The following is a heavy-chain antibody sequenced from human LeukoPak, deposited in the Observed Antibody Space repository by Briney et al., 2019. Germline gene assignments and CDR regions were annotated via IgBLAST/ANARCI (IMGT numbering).Heavy chain of an antibody. CDR3: ARHPDGDDSGGAFDI. CDR1: GGSISSSNW. Sequence: SGTLSLTCAVSGGSISSSNWWSGVRRPPGKGLEWIGEIYHSGSTNYNPSLKSRVTISVDKSKNQFSLKLSSVTAADTAVYYCARHPDGDDSGGAFDIWGQGTMVTVSS. J-gene: IGHJ3*02. V-gene: IGHV4-4*02. D-gene: IGHD4-17*01. CDR2: IYHSGST.